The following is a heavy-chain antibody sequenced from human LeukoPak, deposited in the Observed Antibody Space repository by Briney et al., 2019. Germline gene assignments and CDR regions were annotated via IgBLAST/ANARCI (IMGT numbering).Heavy chain of an antibody. CDR2: ISSSSSYI. J-gene: IGHJ4*02. CDR3: ARGGTRELDY. CDR1: GFTFSSNS. Sequence: GGSLRLSCAASGFTFSSNSMNWVRQAPAKGLEWVSSISSSSSYICYADSVKGRFTISRDNAKNSLYLQMNSLRAEDTAVYYCARGGTRELDYWGQGTLVTVSP. V-gene: IGHV3-21*01.